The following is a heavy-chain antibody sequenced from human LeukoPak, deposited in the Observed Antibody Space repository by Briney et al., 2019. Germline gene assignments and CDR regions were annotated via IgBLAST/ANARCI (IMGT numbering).Heavy chain of an antibody. Sequence: SETLSLTCAVYGGSFSGYYWSWIRQPPGKGLEWIGYIYYSGSTNYNPSLKSRVTISVDTSKNQFSLKLSSVTAADTAVYYCAREGQMIRGFDYWGQGTLVTVSS. J-gene: IGHJ4*02. D-gene: IGHD3-22*01. V-gene: IGHV4-59*01. CDR1: GGSFSGYY. CDR2: IYYSGST. CDR3: AREGQMIRGFDY.